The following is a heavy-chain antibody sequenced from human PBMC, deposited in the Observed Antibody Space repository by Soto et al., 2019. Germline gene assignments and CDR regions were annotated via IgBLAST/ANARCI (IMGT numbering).Heavy chain of an antibody. CDR3: ARGVYGSGNYYTGPSAFDI. V-gene: IGHV1-69*06. CDR1: GGTLSDHG. J-gene: IGHJ3*02. CDR2: TIPVFNTA. D-gene: IGHD3-10*01. Sequence: QVQLEQSGAEVKKLGSSVKVSCKASGGTLSDHGVAWLRQAPGQGLEWMGGTIPVFNTAKYAQKFQGRVTVTADKFMNIAYMELSSLRSEDTAFYFCARGVYGSGNYYTGPSAFDIWGQGTMVIVSS.